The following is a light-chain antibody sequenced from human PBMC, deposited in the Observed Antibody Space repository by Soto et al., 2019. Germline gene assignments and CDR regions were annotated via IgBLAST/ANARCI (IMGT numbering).Light chain of an antibody. J-gene: IGKJ3*01. CDR2: GAS. CDR1: QSVNLN. CDR3: PQYNAWPRGT. V-gene: IGKV3-15*01. Sequence: EIMMTQSPGTLSLSPGEGATLSCTASQSVNLNLALYQQKPGQPPRLLLYGASTRATGIPVRFRGSGSATEFTPATRTLQPEDSAVYYCPQYNAWPRGTFGTGTKVDIK.